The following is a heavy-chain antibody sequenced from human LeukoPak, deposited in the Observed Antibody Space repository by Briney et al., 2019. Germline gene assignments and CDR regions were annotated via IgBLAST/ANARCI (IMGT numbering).Heavy chain of an antibody. J-gene: IGHJ6*03. CDR3: AREKSFLEWLSTGRRDGYYMDV. V-gene: IGHV3-21*01. D-gene: IGHD3-3*02. Sequence: AGGSLRLSCAASGFTFISYNMNWVRQAPGKGLEWVSSISSGSSSYKYYADSVKGRFTVSRDNAKNSLYLQMNSLRAEDTAVYYCAREKSFLEWLSTGRRDGYYMDVWGKGTTVTVSS. CDR1: GFTFISYN. CDR2: ISSGSSSYK.